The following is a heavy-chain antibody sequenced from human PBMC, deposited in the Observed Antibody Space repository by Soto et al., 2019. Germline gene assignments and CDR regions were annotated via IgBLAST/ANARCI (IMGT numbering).Heavy chain of an antibody. V-gene: IGHV4-39*01. Sequence: SETLSLTCTVSGGSISSSRYFWGWIRQPPGKGLEWIGNIYYDGTTYYNPSLKSRVTMSVDTSTNQFSLKLSSVTAADTAVYYCVRRMGYCSGRCYEYYFDYWGQGTLVTVSS. J-gene: IGHJ4*02. D-gene: IGHD2-15*01. CDR1: GGSISSSRYF. CDR2: IYYDGTT. CDR3: VRRMGYCSGRCYEYYFDY.